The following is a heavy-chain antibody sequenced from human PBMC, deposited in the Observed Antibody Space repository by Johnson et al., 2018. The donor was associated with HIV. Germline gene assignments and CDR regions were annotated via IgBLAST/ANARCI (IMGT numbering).Heavy chain of an antibody. Sequence: VQLVESGGGLVQPGGSLRLSCAASGFTFSRYWLTWVRQAPGRGLEWVANIKQDGTEIYYVDSVKGRFTMSRDNAKKSLYLQMNSLRAEDTAVYYCAREEGTDILTRGDAFDIWGQGTMVTVSS. CDR3: AREEGTDILTRGDAFDI. V-gene: IGHV3-7*01. J-gene: IGHJ3*02. D-gene: IGHD3-9*01. CDR1: GFTFSRYW. CDR2: IKQDGTEI.